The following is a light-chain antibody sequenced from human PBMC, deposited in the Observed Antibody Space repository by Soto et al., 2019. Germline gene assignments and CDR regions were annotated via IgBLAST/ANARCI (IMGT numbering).Light chain of an antibody. V-gene: IGLV2-14*01. Sequence: QSALTQPASVSGSPGQSITISCTGTSRDVGAYNYVSWYQQHPGKPPKLMIFEVSGRPSGVSDRFSGSKSGNTASLTISGLQAEDEADYYCSSYANTAHVFGTGTKLTVL. CDR2: EVS. CDR3: SSYANTAHV. J-gene: IGLJ1*01. CDR1: SRDVGAYNY.